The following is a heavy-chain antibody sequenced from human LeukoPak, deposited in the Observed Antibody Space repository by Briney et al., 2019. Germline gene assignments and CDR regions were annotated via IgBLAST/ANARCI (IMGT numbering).Heavy chain of an antibody. Sequence: PSETLSLTCTVSGGSISSSNYYWGWIRQPPGKGLEWIGNIYYSGSTYYNPSLKSRVTISVDTSKNQFSLKLNSVTAADTAVYYCAAYHYDTAQLDPWGQGTLVTVSS. J-gene: IGHJ5*02. CDR1: GGSISSSNYY. V-gene: IGHV4-39*07. CDR2: IYYSGST. CDR3: AAYHYDTAQLDP. D-gene: IGHD3-22*01.